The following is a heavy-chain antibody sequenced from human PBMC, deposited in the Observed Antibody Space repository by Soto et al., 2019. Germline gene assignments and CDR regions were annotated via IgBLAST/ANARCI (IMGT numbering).Heavy chain of an antibody. J-gene: IGHJ6*02. V-gene: IGHV3-23*01. CDR2: ISGSGVST. CDR1: GFTFSSYA. Sequence: GGSLRLSCAASGFTFSSYAMSWVRQAPGKGLEWVSAISGSGVSTYYADSVKGRFTISRDNSKNTLYLQMNSLRAEDTAVYYCAKDMEPRYYYYYYGMDVWGQGTKVTV. CDR3: AKDMEPRYYYYYYGMDV. D-gene: IGHD1-26*01.